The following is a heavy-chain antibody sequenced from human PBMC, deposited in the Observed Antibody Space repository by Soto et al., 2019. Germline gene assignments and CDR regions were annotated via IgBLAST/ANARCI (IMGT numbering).Heavy chain of an antibody. J-gene: IGHJ4*02. V-gene: IGHV1-69*01. Sequence: QVQLVQSGAEVRKPGSSVKVSCTSSGGAFSSNAINWVRQAPGQGLEWMGGIIPISGTTNYAQNFQGRVTITADESTSTAFMDLSSLTSDDTAVYFCARDSQNQSALRFLRGFAYWGQGTLVTVSS. CDR2: IIPISGTT. D-gene: IGHD3-3*01. CDR3: ARDSQNQSALRFLRGFAY. CDR1: GGAFSSNA.